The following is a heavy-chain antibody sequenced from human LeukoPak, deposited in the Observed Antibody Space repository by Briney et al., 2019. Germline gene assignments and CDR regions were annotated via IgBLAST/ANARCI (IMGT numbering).Heavy chain of an antibody. J-gene: IGHJ3*02. CDR1: GYTFTGYY. V-gene: IGHV1-2*04. CDR3: ARGERRIVATSYPDAFDI. Sequence: GASVKVSCKASGYTFTGYYMHWVRQAPGQGLEWMGWINPNSGGTNYAQKFQGWVTMTRDTSISTAYMELSRLRSDDTAVYYCARGERRIVATSYPDAFDIWGQGTMVTVSS. D-gene: IGHD5-12*01. CDR2: INPNSGGT.